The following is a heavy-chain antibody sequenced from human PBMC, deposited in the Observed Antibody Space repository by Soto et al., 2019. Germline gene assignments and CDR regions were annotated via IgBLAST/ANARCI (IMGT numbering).Heavy chain of an antibody. CDR2: ISANNGST. V-gene: IGHV1-18*01. D-gene: IGHD2-15*01. Sequence: ASVKVSCKASGYTFTSYGISWVRQAPGQGLEWMGWISANNGSTNYAQKFQGWVTMTRDTSISTAYMELSRLRSDDTAVYYCARESYCSGGSCYSGWFDPWGQGTLVTVSS. CDR3: ARESYCSGGSCYSGWFDP. CDR1: GYTFTSYG. J-gene: IGHJ5*02.